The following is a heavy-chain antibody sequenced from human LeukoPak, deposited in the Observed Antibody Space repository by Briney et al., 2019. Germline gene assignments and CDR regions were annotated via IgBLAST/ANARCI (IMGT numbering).Heavy chain of an antibody. Sequence: GGSLRLSCVASGFTFNNYGMHWVRQAPGKGLEWVAVISYDGSNKYYGDSVKGRFTISRDNSKNTLYLQMNSLRAEDTAVYYCAREGLSDYFDYWGQGTLVTVSS. V-gene: IGHV3-30*03. D-gene: IGHD2/OR15-2a*01. CDR2: ISYDGSNK. CDR3: AREGLSDYFDY. J-gene: IGHJ4*02. CDR1: GFTFNNYG.